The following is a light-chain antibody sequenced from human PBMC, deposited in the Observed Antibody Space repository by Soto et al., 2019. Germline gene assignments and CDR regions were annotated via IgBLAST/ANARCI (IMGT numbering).Light chain of an antibody. J-gene: IGKJ1*01. Sequence: DIQMTQSPSTLSASVGDRVTITCRASQSISSWLAWYQQKPGKAPNLLIYKASSVESGVPSRFSGSGSGTEFTLTISSLQHDDLATYYCQQYNSYPWTFGQGTKVEIK. V-gene: IGKV1-5*03. CDR1: QSISSW. CDR3: QQYNSYPWT. CDR2: KAS.